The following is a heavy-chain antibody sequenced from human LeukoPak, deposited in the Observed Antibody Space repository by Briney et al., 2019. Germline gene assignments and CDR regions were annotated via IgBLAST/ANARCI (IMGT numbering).Heavy chain of an antibody. CDR1: GGSISSYY. V-gene: IGHV4-59*01. CDR2: IYYSGST. Sequence: PSETLYLTCTVSGGSISSYYWSWIRQPPGKGLEWIGYIYYSGSTNYNPSLKSRVTISVDTSKNQFSLKLSSVTAADTAVYYCARGRYGDYYIDVWGQGTTVTVSS. D-gene: IGHD3-10*01. J-gene: IGHJ6*03. CDR3: ARGRYGDYYIDV.